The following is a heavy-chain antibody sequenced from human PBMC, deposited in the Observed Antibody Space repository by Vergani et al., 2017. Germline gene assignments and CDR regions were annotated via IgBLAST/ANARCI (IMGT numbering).Heavy chain of an antibody. D-gene: IGHD6-19*01. Sequence: EVQLVESGGGLVQPGGSLRLSCAASGFTFSSYAMSWVRQAPGKGLEWVSAISGSGGSTYYEDSVKGRFTISRDNAKNTLYLQMNSLRAEDTAVYYCAKDYSSGWAVYYFDYWGQGTLVTVSS. V-gene: IGHV3-23*04. J-gene: IGHJ4*02. CDR3: AKDYSSGWAVYYFDY. CDR1: GFTFSSYA. CDR2: ISGSGGST.